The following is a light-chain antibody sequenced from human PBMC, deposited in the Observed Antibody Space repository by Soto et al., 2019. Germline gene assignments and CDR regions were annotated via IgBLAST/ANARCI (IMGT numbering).Light chain of an antibody. CDR2: DSS. J-gene: IGKJ1*01. Sequence: DIQMTQSPSTLSASVGDRVTITCRASQNISIWLAWYQQRPGRAPRLLIYDSSSLESGVPSTFSGSGSGTEFSLTISSLQPEDFATYYCQQLNSYPAWTFGQGTKVEIK. CDR1: QNISIW. CDR3: QQLNSYPAWT. V-gene: IGKV1-5*01.